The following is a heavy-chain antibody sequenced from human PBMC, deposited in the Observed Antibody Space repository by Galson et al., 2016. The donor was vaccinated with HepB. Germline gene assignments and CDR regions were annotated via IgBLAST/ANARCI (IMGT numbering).Heavy chain of an antibody. J-gene: IGHJ4*02. V-gene: IGHV3-30*18. CDR3: SKHWGFFWFGESSPGPCDH. CDR1: GFTFSSYG. Sequence: SLRLSCAASGFTFSSYGMHWVRQAPGKGLEWVAVISYDGSSKYYADSVKGRLTISRDNSKNTLYLQMNSLRAEDTAVYYCSKHWGFFWFGESSPGPCDHWGQGPLVTV. D-gene: IGHD3-10*01. CDR2: ISYDGSSK.